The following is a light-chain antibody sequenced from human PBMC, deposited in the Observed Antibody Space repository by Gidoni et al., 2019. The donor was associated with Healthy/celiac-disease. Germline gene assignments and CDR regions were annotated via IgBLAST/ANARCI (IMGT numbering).Light chain of an antibody. Sequence: AIRMTQSPSSFSASTGDRVTITCRASQGISSSLAWYQQKPGKAPKLLIYAASTLQSGVPSRFSGSGSGTDFTLTSSCLQSEDFATYYCQQYYSYPLTFGGGTKVEIK. V-gene: IGKV1-8*01. CDR1: QGISSS. J-gene: IGKJ4*01. CDR2: AAS. CDR3: QQYYSYPLT.